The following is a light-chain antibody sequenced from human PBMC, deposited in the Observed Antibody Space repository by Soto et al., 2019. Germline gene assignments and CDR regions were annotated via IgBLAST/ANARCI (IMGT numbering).Light chain of an antibody. Sequence: SYELTQPPSVSVAPGKTARITCGGNNIGSKSVHWYQQRPGQAPVVVIYYDSDRPSGIPERLSGSNSGDTATLTISRVEAGDEADYYCQVWDSSSDHVVFGGGTKLTVL. J-gene: IGLJ2*01. CDR2: YDS. CDR3: QVWDSSSDHVV. V-gene: IGLV3-21*04. CDR1: NIGSKS.